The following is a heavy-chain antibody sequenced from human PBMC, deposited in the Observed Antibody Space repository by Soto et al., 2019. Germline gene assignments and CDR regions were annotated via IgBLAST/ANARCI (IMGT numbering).Heavy chain of an antibody. V-gene: IGHV3-21*01. CDR3: ATHYGDYVYYYYGMDV. J-gene: IGHJ6*02. CDR1: GFTFSSYS. D-gene: IGHD4-17*01. Sequence: EVQLVESGGGLVKPGGSLRLSCAASGFTFSSYSMNWVRQAPGKGLEWVSSISSSSSYIYYADSVKGRFTISRDNAKNSRYLQMNSLRAEDTAVYYCATHYGDYVYYYYGMDVWGQGTTVTVSS. CDR2: ISSSSSYI.